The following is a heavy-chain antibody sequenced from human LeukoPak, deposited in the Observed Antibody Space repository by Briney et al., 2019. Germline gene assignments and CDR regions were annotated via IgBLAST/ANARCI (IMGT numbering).Heavy chain of an antibody. Sequence: SETLSLTCTVSGGSISSYYWSWIRQPAGKGLEWIGRICTSGSTNYNPSLKSRVTMSVDTSKNQFSLKLSSVTAADPAVHYCARDPLRVDTAMDPYNWFDPWGQGTLVTVSS. V-gene: IGHV4-4*07. D-gene: IGHD5-18*01. J-gene: IGHJ5*02. CDR1: GGSISSYY. CDR2: ICTSGST. CDR3: ARDPLRVDTAMDPYNWFDP.